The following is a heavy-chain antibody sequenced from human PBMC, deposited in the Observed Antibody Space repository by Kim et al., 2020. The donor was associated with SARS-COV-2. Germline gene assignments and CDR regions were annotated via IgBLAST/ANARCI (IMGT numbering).Heavy chain of an antibody. Sequence: GGSLRLSCAASGFTFSSYAMSWVRQAPGKGLEWVSAISGSGGRTYYADSVKGRFSISRDNSKNTLYLQMNSLRAEDTAVYYCAKGVSITIFGVVIIPVLPEYSFDYWGQGTLVTVSS. J-gene: IGHJ4*02. CDR3: AKGVSITIFGVVIIPVLPEYSFDY. CDR1: GFTFSSYA. D-gene: IGHD3-3*01. CDR2: ISGSGGRT. V-gene: IGHV3-23*01.